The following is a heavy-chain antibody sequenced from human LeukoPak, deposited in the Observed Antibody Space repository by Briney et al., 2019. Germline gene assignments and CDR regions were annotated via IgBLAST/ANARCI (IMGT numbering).Heavy chain of an antibody. CDR3: AKGGRWDYYDSSH. D-gene: IGHD3-22*01. J-gene: IGHJ3*01. CDR2: ISGSGGST. Sequence: PGGSLRLSCAVSGFTFSSYAMTWVRQAPGKGQEWVSGISGSGGSTYYADSVKGRFTISRDNSKNTLYLQMNSLRAEDTAVYYCAKGGRWDYYDSSHWGQGTMVTVSS. CDR1: GFTFSSYA. V-gene: IGHV3-23*01.